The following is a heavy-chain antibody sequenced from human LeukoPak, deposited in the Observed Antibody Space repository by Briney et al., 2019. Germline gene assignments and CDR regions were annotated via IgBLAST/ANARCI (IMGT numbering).Heavy chain of an antibody. CDR2: IDTAGNA. J-gene: IGHJ4*02. D-gene: IGHD6-13*01. V-gene: IGHV3-13*01. CDR3: ARAKMPGIQTAGRVNYFDS. CDR1: EFTFSSYD. Sequence: PGGPLRLFCAASEFTFSSYDMHWVRQATGKGLEWVSTIDTAGNAWYPDSVKGRFTISRENAKNSLNLQMNSLRVGDTAVYYCARAKMPGIQTAGRVNYFDSWGQGTLVTVSA.